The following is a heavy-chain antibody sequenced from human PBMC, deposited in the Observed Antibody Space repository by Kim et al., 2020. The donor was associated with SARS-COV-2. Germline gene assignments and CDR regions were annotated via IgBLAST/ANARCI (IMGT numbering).Heavy chain of an antibody. V-gene: IGHV1-46*01. Sequence: ASVKVSCKASGYTFTSYYMHWVRQAPGQGLEWMGIINPSGGSTSYAQKFQGRVTMTRDTSTSTVYMELSSLRSEDTAVYYCYTESWQQLRGVVQGGGMDVWGQETTVTVSS. D-gene: IGHD6-13*01. J-gene: IGHJ6*02. CDR3: YTESWQQLRGVVQGGGMDV. CDR2: INPSGGST. CDR1: GYTFTSYY.